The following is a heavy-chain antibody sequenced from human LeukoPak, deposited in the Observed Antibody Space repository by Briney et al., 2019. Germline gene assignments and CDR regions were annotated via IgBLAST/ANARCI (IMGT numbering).Heavy chain of an antibody. CDR3: AKLFPMTLA. V-gene: IGHV3-23*01. CDR2: ISAGGSST. D-gene: IGHD3-22*01. J-gene: IGHJ5*02. Sequence: GGSLRLSCAGSGFTFSSYAMSWVRQAPGKGLEWVSSISAGGSSTYYTGSVKSRFTISRDNSKNTLYLQMNSLRAEDTAVYYCAKLFPMTLAWGQGTLVIVSS. CDR1: GFTFSSYA.